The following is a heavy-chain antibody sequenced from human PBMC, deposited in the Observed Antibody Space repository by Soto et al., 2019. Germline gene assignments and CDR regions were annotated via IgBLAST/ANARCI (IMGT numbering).Heavy chain of an antibody. V-gene: IGHV1-69*13. J-gene: IGHJ6*02. CDR2: IIPIFGTA. Sequence: SVKVSCKASGGTFSSYAISWVRQAPGQGLEWMGGIIPIFGTANYAQKFQGRVTITADESTSTAYMELSSLRSEDTAVYYCARDRYDILNGYYYYYGMDVWGQGTTVTVSS. CDR3: ARDRYDILNGYYYYYGMDV. CDR1: GGTFSSYA. D-gene: IGHD3-9*01.